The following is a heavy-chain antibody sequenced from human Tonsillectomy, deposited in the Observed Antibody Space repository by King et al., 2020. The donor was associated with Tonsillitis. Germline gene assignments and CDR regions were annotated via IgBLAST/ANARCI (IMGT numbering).Heavy chain of an antibody. CDR1: SASINNYY. CDR3: ARGPTYGDYND. D-gene: IGHD4-17*01. V-gene: IGHV4-59*01. CDR2: IYFTGNT. Sequence: PLQESGTGLVMPSETLSLTCTVSSASINNYYWSWIRQPPGKTLEWIGYIYFTGNTNYNPSLRSRVTIAIDTSKTRFSLKMNSVTAEDTAVYYCARGPTYGDYNDWGQGTLVTVSS. J-gene: IGHJ4*02.